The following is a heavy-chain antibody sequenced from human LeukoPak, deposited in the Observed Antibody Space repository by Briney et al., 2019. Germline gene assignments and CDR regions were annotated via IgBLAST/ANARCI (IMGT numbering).Heavy chain of an antibody. J-gene: IGHJ5*02. CDR1: GGSISSYY. CDR3: ARTPYYDILTGFPNNWFDH. V-gene: IGHV4-59*01. Sequence: SETLSLTCTVSGGSISSYYWSWLRQPPGKGLEWIGYIYYSGSTNYNPSLKSRVTISVDTSKNQFSLKLSSVTAADTAVYYCARTPYYDILTGFPNNWFDHWGQGTLVTVSS. D-gene: IGHD3-9*01. CDR2: IYYSGST.